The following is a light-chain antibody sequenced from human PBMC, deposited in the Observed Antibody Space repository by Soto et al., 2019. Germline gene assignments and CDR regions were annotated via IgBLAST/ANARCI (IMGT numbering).Light chain of an antibody. J-gene: IGLJ2*01. CDR3: MSYTSSNSRV. V-gene: IGLV2-14*01. CDR1: SSDVGGYNY. Sequence: QSAPTQPASVSGSPGQSITISCTGTSSDVGGYNYVSWYQQHPGKGPKLMIYDVSNRPSGVSNRFSGSKSGNTASLTISWLQAEDEADYYCMSYTSSNSRVFGGGTKLTVL. CDR2: DVS.